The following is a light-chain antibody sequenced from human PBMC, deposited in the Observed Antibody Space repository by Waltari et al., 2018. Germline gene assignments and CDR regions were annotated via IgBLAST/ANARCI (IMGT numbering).Light chain of an antibody. CDR3: QQRRDWPLT. CDR1: QSVTIY. V-gene: IGKV3-11*01. CDR2: DTS. Sequence: EIVLTQSPAILSLSPGERASLSCRASQSVTIYLAWYQQKPGQAPRLLIYDTSNRASGIPARFSGNGFGTDFSLTISSLEPEDFAVYYCQQRRDWPLTFGGGTKVEIK. J-gene: IGKJ4*01.